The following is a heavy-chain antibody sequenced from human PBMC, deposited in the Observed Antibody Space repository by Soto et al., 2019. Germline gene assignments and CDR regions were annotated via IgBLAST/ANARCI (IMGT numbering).Heavy chain of an antibody. V-gene: IGHV4-39*01. J-gene: IGHJ4*02. CDR1: GGSISSSSYY. Sequence: QLQLQESGPGLVKPSETLSLTCTVSGGSISSSSYYWGWIRQPPGKGLEWIGSIYYSGSTYYNPSLKSRVTISVDTSKNQFSLKLSSVTAADTAVYYCASTSTGVSGWYMYYFDYWGQGTLVTVSS. CDR3: ASTSTGVSGWYMYYFDY. CDR2: IYYSGST. D-gene: IGHD6-19*01.